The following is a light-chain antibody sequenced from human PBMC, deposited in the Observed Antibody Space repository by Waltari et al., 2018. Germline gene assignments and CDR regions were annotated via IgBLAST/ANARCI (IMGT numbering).Light chain of an antibody. CDR2: DAS. V-gene: IGKV3-11*01. Sequence: SLSPGERATLSCRASQSVRTYLAWYQHRPGQAPRLLIYDASNRATDVPARFSGSGSGTDFTLTISSLQPEDFAVYYCQERSNWPGGAFGGGTKVEIK. J-gene: IGKJ4*01. CDR3: QERSNWPGGA. CDR1: QSVRTY.